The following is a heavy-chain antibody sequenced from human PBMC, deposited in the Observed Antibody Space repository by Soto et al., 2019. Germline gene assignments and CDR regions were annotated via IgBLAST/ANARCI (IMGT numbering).Heavy chain of an antibody. CDR1: GFTFSSYW. J-gene: IGHJ4*02. V-gene: IGHV3-7*01. D-gene: IGHD6-6*01. CDR3: ASWGQLVDDGFDY. Sequence: PGGSLRLSCAASGFTFSSYWMGWVRQAPGKGLEWVANIKQDGSEKYYVDSVKGRFTISRDNAKNSLYLQMNSLRAEDTAVYYCASWGQLVDDGFDYWGQGTLVTVSS. CDR2: IKQDGSEK.